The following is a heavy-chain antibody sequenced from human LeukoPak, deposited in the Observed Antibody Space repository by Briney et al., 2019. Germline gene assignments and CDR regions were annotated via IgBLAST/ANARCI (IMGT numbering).Heavy chain of an antibody. J-gene: IGHJ4*02. D-gene: IGHD6-19*01. CDR3: ASIGYSSGWYGDFDY. CDR2: VSFDGSDE. Sequence: GGSLRLSCAASGFTFSSYAMHWVRQAPGKELEWVAVVSFDGSDEYYPDSVKGRFTISRDNSKNTLYLQMNNLRPEDTAVYYCASIGYSSGWYGDFDYWGQGTLVTVSS. CDR1: GFTFSSYA. V-gene: IGHV3-30-3*01.